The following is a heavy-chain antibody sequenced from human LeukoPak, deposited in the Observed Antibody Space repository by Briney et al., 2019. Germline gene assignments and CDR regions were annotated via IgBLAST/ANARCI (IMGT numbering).Heavy chain of an antibody. D-gene: IGHD5-24*01. J-gene: IGHJ4*02. CDR1: GGSISSGSYY. V-gene: IGHV4-61*02. CDR3: ATSLDGYNNY. CDR2: IYTSGST. Sequence: PSQTLSLTCTVSGGSISSGSYYWTWIRQPAGKGLEWIGRIYTSGSTYYNPSLKSRVTISVDTSKNQFSLKLSSVTAADTAVYYCATSLDGYNNYWGQGTLVTVSS.